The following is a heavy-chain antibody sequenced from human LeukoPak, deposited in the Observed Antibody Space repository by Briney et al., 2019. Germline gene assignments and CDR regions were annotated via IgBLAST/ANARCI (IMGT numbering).Heavy chain of an antibody. V-gene: IGHV4-59*01. D-gene: IGHD3-10*01. CDR1: GGSISSYY. CDR3: ARDLRGSGSGMDV. CDR2: IYYSGST. Sequence: KPSETLSLTCTVSGGSISSYYWSWIRQPPGKGLEWIGYIYYSGSTNYNPSLKSRVTISVDTSKNQFSLKLSSVTAADTAVYYCARDLRGSGSGMDVWGQGTTVTVSS. J-gene: IGHJ6*02.